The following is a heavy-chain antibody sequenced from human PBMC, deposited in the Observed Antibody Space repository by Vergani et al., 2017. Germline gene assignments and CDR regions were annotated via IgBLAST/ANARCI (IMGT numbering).Heavy chain of an antibody. D-gene: IGHD4-17*01. CDR3: ARDYGDYIPDY. V-gene: IGHV3-21*01. CDR1: GFTFSSYS. J-gene: IGHJ4*02. CDR2: ISSSSSYI. Sequence: EVQLVESGGGLVKPGGSLRLSCAASGFTFSSYSMNWVRQAPGKGLEWVSSISSSSSYIYYADSVKGRFTISRDNAKNSVYLQMKSLRAEDTAVYYCARDYGDYIPDYWGQGTLVTVSS.